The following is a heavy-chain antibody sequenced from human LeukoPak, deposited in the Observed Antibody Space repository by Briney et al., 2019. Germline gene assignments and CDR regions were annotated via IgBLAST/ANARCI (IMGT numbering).Heavy chain of an antibody. CDR1: GGSISSGGYY. D-gene: IGHD5-18*01. V-gene: IGHV4-31*03. Sequence: SETLSLTCTVSGGSISSGGYYWSWLRQHPGKGLEWIGYIYYSGSTYYNPSLKSRVTISVDTSKNQFSLKLSSVTAADTAVYYCARRLSGQIYGYTAPHFDYWGQGTLVTVSS. CDR2: IYYSGST. CDR3: ARRLSGQIYGYTAPHFDY. J-gene: IGHJ4*02.